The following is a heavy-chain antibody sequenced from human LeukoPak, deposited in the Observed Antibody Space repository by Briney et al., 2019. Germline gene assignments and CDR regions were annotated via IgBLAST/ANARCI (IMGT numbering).Heavy chain of an antibody. CDR1: GGSFSGYY. CDR3: AARVWNAFDI. D-gene: IGHD6-13*01. J-gene: IGHJ3*02. V-gene: IGHV4-34*01. Sequence: SETLSLTCAVYGGSFSGYYWSWIRQPPGKGLEWIGEINHSGSTNYNPSLKSRVTISADTSKNQFSLKLSSVTAADTAVYYCAARVWNAFDIWGQGTVVTVSS. CDR2: INHSGST.